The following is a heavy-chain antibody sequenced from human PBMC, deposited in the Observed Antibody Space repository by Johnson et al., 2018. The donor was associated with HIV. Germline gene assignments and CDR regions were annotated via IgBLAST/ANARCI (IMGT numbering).Heavy chain of an antibody. CDR2: IGTAGNT. J-gene: IGHJ3*02. V-gene: IGHV3-13*01. CDR3: AREWGVITFGGVIPRNAFDI. D-gene: IGHD3-16*02. CDR1: GFTFSSYD. Sequence: MLLVESGGGLVQPGGSLRLSCAASGFTFSSYDMHWVRQATGKGLEWVSAIGTAGNTYYPGSVKGRFTISRENAKNTLYLQMDSLRPEDTAVYYCAREWGVITFGGVIPRNAFDIWGQGTMVTVSS.